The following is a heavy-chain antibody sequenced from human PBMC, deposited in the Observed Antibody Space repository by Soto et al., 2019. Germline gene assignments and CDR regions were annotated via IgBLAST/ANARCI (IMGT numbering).Heavy chain of an antibody. J-gene: IGHJ4*02. V-gene: IGHV4-4*02. CDR2: IYRTGTT. CDR3: ASRDRGTYFEY. Sequence: PSETLSLTCAVSGGSLTSNNCWTWVRQPPGQGLEWIGGIYRTGTTIYNPSLRSRVTISLDKSKNQFSLKVTSLTAADTAVYYCASRDRGTYFEYLGQGTLVTVSS. D-gene: IGHD1-7*01. CDR1: GGSLTSNNC.